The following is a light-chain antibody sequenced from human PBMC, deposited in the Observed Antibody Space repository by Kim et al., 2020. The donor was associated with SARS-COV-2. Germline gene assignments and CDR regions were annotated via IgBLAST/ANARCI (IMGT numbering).Light chain of an antibody. J-gene: IGKJ5*01. CDR1: QGINNF. Sequence: DIQLTQSPSSLSASVGDRVTINCRASQGINNFLAWIQQRPGKPPKSLIFAASSLQSGVPSRFSGSGSGTDFTLTISSLQAEDFATYYCQQYKSYPITFGQGTRLEIK. V-gene: IGKV1-16*01. CDR3: QQYKSYPIT. CDR2: AAS.